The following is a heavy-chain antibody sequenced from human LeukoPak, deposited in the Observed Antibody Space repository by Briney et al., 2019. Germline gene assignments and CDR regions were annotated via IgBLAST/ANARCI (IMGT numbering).Heavy chain of an antibody. Sequence: SETLSLTCAVYGGSFSGYYWSWIRQPPGKGLEWIGEINHSGSTNYNPSLKSRVTISVDTSKNQFSLKLSSVTAADTAVYYCARHEKRRLGYCSSTSCYEYFQHWGQGTLVTVSS. CDR2: INHSGST. J-gene: IGHJ1*01. CDR1: GGSFSGYY. V-gene: IGHV4-34*01. CDR3: ARHEKRRLGYCSSTSCYEYFQH. D-gene: IGHD2-2*01.